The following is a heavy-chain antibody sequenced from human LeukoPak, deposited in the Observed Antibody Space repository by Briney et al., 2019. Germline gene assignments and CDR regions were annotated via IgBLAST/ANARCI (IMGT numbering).Heavy chain of an antibody. CDR2: IYYSGST. CDR3: AREAALAAASYYCGMNV. J-gene: IGHJ6*02. CDR1: GGSISSYY. Sequence: SETLSLTCTVSGGSISSYYWSWIRQPPGKGLEWIGYIYYSGSTNYNPSLKSRVTISVDTSKNQFSLKLSSVTAADTAVYYCAREAALAAASYYCGMNVWGQGTTVTVSS. D-gene: IGHD6-13*01. V-gene: IGHV4-59*01.